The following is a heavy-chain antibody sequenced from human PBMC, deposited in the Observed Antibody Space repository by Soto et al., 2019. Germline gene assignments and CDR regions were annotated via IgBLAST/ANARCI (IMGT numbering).Heavy chain of an antibody. D-gene: IGHD6-13*01. CDR2: IKQDGIEK. CDR1: GFTFSTYW. Sequence: GGSLRLSCAASGFTFSTYWMSWVRQAPGKGLEWVANIKQDGIEKYYVDSAKGRFTISRDNAKNSLYLQMNSLRAEDTAVYYCGRGAAQRVFVYYSYFGMDVWGQGTTVTVSS. CDR3: GRGAAQRVFVYYSYFGMDV. V-gene: IGHV3-7*03. J-gene: IGHJ6*02.